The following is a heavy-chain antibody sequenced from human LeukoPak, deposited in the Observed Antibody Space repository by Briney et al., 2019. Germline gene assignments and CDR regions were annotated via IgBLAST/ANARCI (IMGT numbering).Heavy chain of an antibody. CDR3: ANQDGGSYHHFDY. J-gene: IGHJ4*02. D-gene: IGHD1-26*01. V-gene: IGHV3-23*01. CDR2: ISDSGGST. CDR1: GFTFSSYA. Sequence: GGSLRLSCAASGFTFSSYAMSWVRQAPGKGLEWVSAISDSGGSTYYADSVKGRFSISRDNSKNTLYLQMNSLRAEDTAVYYCANQDGGSYHHFDYWGQGTLVTVSS.